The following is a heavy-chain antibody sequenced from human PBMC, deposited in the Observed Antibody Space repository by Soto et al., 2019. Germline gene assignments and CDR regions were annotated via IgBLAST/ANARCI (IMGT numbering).Heavy chain of an antibody. Sequence: QVQLQESGPGLVKPSQTLSLTCTVSGGSISSGDYYWSWIRQPPGKGLEGIGYIYYSGSTYYNPSLKSRVTISVDTSKNQFSLKLSSVTAADTAVYYCASARPTLNWNYLGDLDYWGQGTLVTVSS. CDR3: ASARPTLNWNYLGDLDY. CDR2: IYYSGST. V-gene: IGHV4-30-4*01. CDR1: GGSISSGDYY. D-gene: IGHD1-7*01. J-gene: IGHJ4*02.